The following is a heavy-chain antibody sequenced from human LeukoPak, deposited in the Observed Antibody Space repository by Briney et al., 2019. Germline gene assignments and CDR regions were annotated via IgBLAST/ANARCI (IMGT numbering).Heavy chain of an antibody. CDR3: ARDGPEYGDYVAFDY. V-gene: IGHV3-30-3*01. CDR2: ISYDGSNK. CDR1: GFTFSSYA. Sequence: GGSLRLSCAASGFTFSSYAMHWVRQAPGKGLEWVAVISYDGSNKYYADSVKGRFTISRDNSKNTLYLQMNNLRAEDTAVYYCARDGPEYGDYVAFDYWGQGTLVTVSS. J-gene: IGHJ4*02. D-gene: IGHD4-17*01.